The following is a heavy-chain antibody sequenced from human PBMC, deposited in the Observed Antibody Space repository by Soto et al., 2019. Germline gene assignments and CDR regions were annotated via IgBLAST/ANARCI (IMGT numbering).Heavy chain of an antibody. CDR2: ISYGGST. Sequence: QVQLQESGPGLVKPSQTLSLTCTVSGGSINSDGYCWSWIRQHPGKGLDWIGCISYGGSTSYNPSLKSRVTISVDTSKNQFSLKLTSVTAADTAVYYCSRGILVWGQGALITVSS. J-gene: IGHJ4*02. D-gene: IGHD5-18*01. CDR3: SRGILV. V-gene: IGHV4-31*03. CDR1: GGSINSDGYC.